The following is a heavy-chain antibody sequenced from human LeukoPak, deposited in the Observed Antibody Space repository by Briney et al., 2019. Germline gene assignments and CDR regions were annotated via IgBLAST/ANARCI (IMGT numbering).Heavy chain of an antibody. CDR2: IYCSGST. D-gene: IGHD3-3*01. V-gene: IGHV4-59*01. CDR1: SRSISCYY. Sequence: SETLSLTCTVSSRSISCYYWSWIRQPPGKGLEWIGYIYCSGSTNSNPSLKSRVTISVDTSKNQYSLKLSSVTAADTAVYYCARAPRYDFWSGYYIWFDPWGQGTLVTVSS. CDR3: ARAPRYDFWSGYYIWFDP. J-gene: IGHJ5*02.